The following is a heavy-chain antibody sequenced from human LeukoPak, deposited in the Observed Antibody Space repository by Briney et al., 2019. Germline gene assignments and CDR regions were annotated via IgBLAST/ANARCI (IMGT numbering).Heavy chain of an antibody. D-gene: IGHD3-9*01. CDR3: SKWGDYDVLTGYYDSDF. J-gene: IGHJ4*02. Sequence: GGSLRLSCAASGFTFSNYAMSWVRQAPGKGLEWVSAIVGSGGSTYHADSVKGRFSISRDNSKNTLFLRMNSLRVEDTALYYCSKWGDYDVLTGYYDSDFWGQGTLVTVSS. CDR2: IVGSGGST. CDR1: GFTFSNYA. V-gene: IGHV3-23*01.